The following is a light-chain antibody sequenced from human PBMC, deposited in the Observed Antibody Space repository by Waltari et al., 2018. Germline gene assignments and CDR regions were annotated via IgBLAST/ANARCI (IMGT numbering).Light chain of an antibody. V-gene: IGLV2-14*03. Sequence: QSALTQPASVSGSPGQSITIPCPGTSSDVGGSNYVSWYQQHPGIAPKLMIYDVSNRPSGVSNRFSGSKSGNTASLTISGLQTEDEADYYCSSYTSSSTWVFGGGTRLTVL. J-gene: IGLJ3*02. CDR1: SSDVGGSNY. CDR3: SSYTSSSTWV. CDR2: DVS.